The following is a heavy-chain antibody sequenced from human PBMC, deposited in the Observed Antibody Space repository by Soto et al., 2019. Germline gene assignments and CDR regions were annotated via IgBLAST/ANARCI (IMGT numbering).Heavy chain of an antibody. CDR3: ARAPYSSSWYGVYFVY. Sequence: STPLSLTFAFSGGFLSESYWTWIRQPPGKGLEWIGEIYHSGSTNYNPSLKSRVTISVDKSKNQFPLKLSSVTAADTAVYYCARAPYSSSWYGVYFVYWGQGTVVIGS. J-gene: IGHJ4*02. CDR1: GGFLSESY. CDR2: IYHSGST. D-gene: IGHD6-13*01. V-gene: IGHV4-34*01.